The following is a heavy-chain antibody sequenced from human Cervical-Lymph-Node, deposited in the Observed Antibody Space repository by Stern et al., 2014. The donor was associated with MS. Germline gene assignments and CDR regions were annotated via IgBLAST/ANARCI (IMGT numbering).Heavy chain of an antibody. CDR3: ARGRGGNYRYYFDY. CDR1: GFTFSSYS. V-gene: IGHV3-21*01. CDR2: ISRGGSYI. D-gene: IGHD4-23*01. Sequence: MQLVQSGGGLVKPGGSLRLSCAASGFTFSSYSMNWVRQAPGKGLEWVASISRGGSYIYYADALKGRFTISRDNAKNSLYLQMNSLRAEDTAVYYCARGRGGNYRYYFDYWGQGTLVTVSS. J-gene: IGHJ4*02.